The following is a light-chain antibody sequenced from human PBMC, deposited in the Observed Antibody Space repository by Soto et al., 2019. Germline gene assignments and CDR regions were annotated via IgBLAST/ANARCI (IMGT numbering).Light chain of an antibody. J-gene: IGKJ4*01. CDR1: QSVSTN. CDR2: DAS. CDR3: QQRSSWPLT. Sequence: ETVLTQSPATLSLSPGESATLSCRASQSVSTNLAWYQQTTCQAPRLLIYDASNRATGIPARFSGSGSGTDFTLTISSLEPEDFAVYYCQQRSSWPLTFGGGTKVEIK. V-gene: IGKV3-11*01.